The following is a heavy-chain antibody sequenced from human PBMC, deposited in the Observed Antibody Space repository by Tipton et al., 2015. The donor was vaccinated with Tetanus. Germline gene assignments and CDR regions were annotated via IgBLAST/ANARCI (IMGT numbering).Heavy chain of an antibody. D-gene: IGHD2-15*01. V-gene: IGHV3-33*01. J-gene: IGHJ4*02. CDR3: AREGGCGGGSCFSGDFDT. CDR2: SWYDGTDK. CDR1: GFIFSSYG. Sequence: SLRLSCAASGFIFSSYGIHWIRQAPGKGLEWLAVSWYDGTDKYYADSVKGRFTISRDNSKNTLYLQMNSVRAAETAVYYCAREGGCGGGSCFSGDFDTWGQGNQVTLSS.